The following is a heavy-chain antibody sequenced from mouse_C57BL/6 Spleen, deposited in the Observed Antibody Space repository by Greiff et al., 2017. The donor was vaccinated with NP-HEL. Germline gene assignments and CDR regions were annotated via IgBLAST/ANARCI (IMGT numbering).Heavy chain of an antibody. CDR2: IYPGSGNT. V-gene: IGHV1-76*01. CDR3: ARGRIYYYGSSYVFAY. Sequence: QVQLQQSGAELVRPGASVKLSCKASGYTFTDYYINWVKQRPGQGLEWIARIYPGSGNTYYNEKFKGKATLTAEKSSSTAYMQLSSLTSEDSAVYFCARGRIYYYGSSYVFAYWGQGTLVTVSA. CDR1: GYTFTDYY. D-gene: IGHD1-1*01. J-gene: IGHJ3*01.